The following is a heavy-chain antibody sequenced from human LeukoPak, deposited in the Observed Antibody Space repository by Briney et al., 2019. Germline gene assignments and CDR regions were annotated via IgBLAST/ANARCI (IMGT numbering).Heavy chain of an antibody. J-gene: IGHJ1*01. CDR1: GYSISSGYY. CDR3: ARGGDTSGHYYFEYFQH. D-gene: IGHD3-22*01. CDR2: IYHTGNT. V-gene: IGHV4-38-2*02. Sequence: SETLSLTCTVSGYSISSGYYWGWIRQPPGQGLEWIGNIYHTGNTYYNPSLKSRVTISVDTSKNQFSVKLSSVTAADTAVYYCARGGDTSGHYYFEYFQHWGQGTLVTVSS.